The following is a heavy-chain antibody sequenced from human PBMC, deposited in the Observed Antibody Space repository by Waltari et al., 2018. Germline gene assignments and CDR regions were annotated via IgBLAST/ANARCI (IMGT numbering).Heavy chain of an antibody. CDR3: ARGKLTAFDI. CDR2: TYYRSQLRN. V-gene: IGHV6-1*01. Sequence: QVQLQQSGPGLVKPSQTLSLTCAVSGDSLFTTSVAWNWIRQSPSRVLEWLGRTYYRSQLRNDYSLSVKGRITVNPDTSKNHFSLQLDSVTPDDTAVYYGARGKLTAFDIWGQGTMVTVSS. CDR1: GDSLFTTSVA. J-gene: IGHJ3*02.